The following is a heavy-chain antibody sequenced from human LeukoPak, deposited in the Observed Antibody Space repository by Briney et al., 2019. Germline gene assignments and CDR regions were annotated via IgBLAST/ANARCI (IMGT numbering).Heavy chain of an antibody. V-gene: IGHV4-59*08. CDR3: ARRGVSEVYLDY. CDR1: GGSIGSYY. CDR2: IYYTGST. D-gene: IGHD3-16*01. Sequence: SATLSLTCSVSGGSIGSYYWGWIRQPPGKGLAWLGYIYYTGSTNYNPSLKSRVTISLVTSKNQFSLKLSSVTAADTAVYYCARRGVSEVYLDYWGQGTLVTVSS. J-gene: IGHJ4*02.